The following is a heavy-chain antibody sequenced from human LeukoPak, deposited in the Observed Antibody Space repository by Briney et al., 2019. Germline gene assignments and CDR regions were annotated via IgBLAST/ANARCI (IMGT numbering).Heavy chain of an antibody. D-gene: IGHD2-2*01. CDR1: DGSISTYY. CDR2: IYHSGRT. J-gene: IGHJ4*02. Sequence: PSETLSLTCTVSDGSISTYYWSWIRQPPGKGLEWLGYIYHSGRTNYNPSLKSRVTISVDTSKNQFSLNLSSVTAADTAVYYCASSTQLGPSFFDFWGRGTLVTVSS. V-gene: IGHV4-59*01. CDR3: ASSTQLGPSFFDF.